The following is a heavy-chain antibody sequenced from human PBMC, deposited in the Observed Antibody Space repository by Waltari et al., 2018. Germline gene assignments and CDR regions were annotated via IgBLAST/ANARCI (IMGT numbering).Heavy chain of an antibody. CDR1: GGTFSNYA. D-gene: IGHD3-22*01. CDR3: ARDSSGYYDSTGYYWDYFDY. V-gene: IGHV1-69*01. J-gene: IGHJ4*02. Sequence: QVQLVQSGAEVKKPGSSVKVSCKASGGTFSNYAISWVRRAPGQGLEWMGVIIPLFGTANYAQKFQGRVTITADEFTSTAYMELSSLRSEDTAVYHCARDSSGYYDSTGYYWDYFDYWGQGTLVTVSS. CDR2: IIPLFGTA.